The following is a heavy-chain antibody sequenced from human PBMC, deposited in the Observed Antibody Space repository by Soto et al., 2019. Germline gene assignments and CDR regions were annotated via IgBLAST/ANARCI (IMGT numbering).Heavy chain of an antibody. Sequence: EVQLLESGGDLVQPGGSLRLSCTASGFTFNTYAMSWVRQAPGKGLEWISAISGGGGSTYYADSVKGRFSISRANAKKALSMQMKTLRAEATAVCFCAKAGKRAWVASRADSLGEGTLVNFSS. V-gene: IGHV3-23*01. CDR2: ISGGGGST. CDR1: GFTFNTYA. D-gene: IGHD2-15*01. CDR3: AKAGKRAWVASRADS. J-gene: IGHJ4*02.